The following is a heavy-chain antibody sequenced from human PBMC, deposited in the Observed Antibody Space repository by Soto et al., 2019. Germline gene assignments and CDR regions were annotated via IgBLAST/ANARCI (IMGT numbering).Heavy chain of an antibody. CDR1: GFTFTIYG. CDR3: AKDQASGQGSFDS. J-gene: IGHJ4*02. V-gene: IGHV3-30*18. Sequence: GGFLRLSCAASGFTFTIYGMHCVRQAPGKGLEWVALISYDGSNQYYADSVKGRFTISRDNSKNTLFLQMNSLRANDTAVYYCAKDQASGQGSFDSWGQGTLVTVSS. CDR2: ISYDGSNQ.